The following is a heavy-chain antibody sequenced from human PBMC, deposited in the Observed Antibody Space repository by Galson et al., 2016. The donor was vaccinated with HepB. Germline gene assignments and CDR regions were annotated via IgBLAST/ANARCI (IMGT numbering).Heavy chain of an antibody. CDR1: GGSITRGNFY. CDR2: ISYSGNT. J-gene: IGHJ4*02. V-gene: IGHV4-39*01. Sequence: SETLSLTCNVSGGSITRGNFYWGWIRQSPEKGLEWIGSISYSGNTYYTPSLKSRVTIFLDTSKNQFSLNLTAVTALDTAVYYCTRRGDYYDYWGQGALVTVSS. CDR3: TRRGDYYDY.